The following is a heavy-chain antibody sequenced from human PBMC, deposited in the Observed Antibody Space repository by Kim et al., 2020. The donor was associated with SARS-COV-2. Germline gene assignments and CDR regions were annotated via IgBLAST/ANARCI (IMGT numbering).Heavy chain of an antibody. D-gene: IGHD2-2*01. CDR1: GGSFSGYY. J-gene: IGHJ4*02. Sequence: SETLSLTCAVYGGSFSGYYWSWIRQPPGKGLEWIGEINHSGSTNYNPSLKSRVTISVDTSKNQFSLKLSSVTAADTAVYYCARELGIVVVGGHFDYWGQGSLVTVSS. CDR3: ARELGIVVVGGHFDY. CDR2: INHSGST. V-gene: IGHV4-34*01.